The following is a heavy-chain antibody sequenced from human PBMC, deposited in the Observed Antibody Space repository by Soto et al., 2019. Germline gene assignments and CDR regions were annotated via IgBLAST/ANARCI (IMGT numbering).Heavy chain of an antibody. J-gene: IGHJ6*03. CDR3: ARGSEDYSNFFVYYYYYYMDV. Sequence: GASVKVSCKASGYTFTSYDINWVRQATGQGLEWMGWMNPNSGNTGCAQKFQGRVTMTRNTSISTAYMELSSLRSEDTAVYYCARGSEDYSNFFVYYYYYYMDVWGKGTTVTVSS. V-gene: IGHV1-8*01. D-gene: IGHD4-4*01. CDR1: GYTFTSYD. CDR2: MNPNSGNT.